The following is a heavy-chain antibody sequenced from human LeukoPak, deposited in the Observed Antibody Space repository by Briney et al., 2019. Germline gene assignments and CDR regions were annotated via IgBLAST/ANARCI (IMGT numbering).Heavy chain of an antibody. Sequence: SETLSLTCAVYGGSFSGYYWSWIRQPPGKGLEWIGEINHSGSTNYNPSLKSRVTISVDTSRNHFSLKLSSVTAADTAVFYCARRSGWYPFDNWGQGTLVTVSS. CDR2: INHSGST. J-gene: IGHJ4*02. CDR1: GGSFSGYY. V-gene: IGHV4-34*01. CDR3: ARRSGWYPFDN. D-gene: IGHD6-19*01.